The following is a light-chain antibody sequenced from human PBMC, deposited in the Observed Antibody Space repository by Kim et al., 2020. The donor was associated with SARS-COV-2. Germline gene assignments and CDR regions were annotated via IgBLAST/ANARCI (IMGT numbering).Light chain of an antibody. Sequence: DIQMTQSPSILSASVGDRVTITCRASQTISTWLAWYQQKPGKPPNALISDASSLESGVPSRFSGSGSGTEFTLTISSLQPDDFATYYCQEYNSALTFGPGTKVDIK. CDR2: DAS. CDR1: QTISTW. CDR3: QEYNSALT. J-gene: IGKJ3*01. V-gene: IGKV1-5*01.